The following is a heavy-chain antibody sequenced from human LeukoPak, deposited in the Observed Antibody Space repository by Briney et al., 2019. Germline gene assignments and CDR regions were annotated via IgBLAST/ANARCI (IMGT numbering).Heavy chain of an antibody. CDR2: INHSGST. Sequence: SETLSLTCAVYGGSFSGYYWSWIRQPPGKGLEWIGEINHSGSTNYNPSLKSRVTISVDTSKNQFSLKLGSVTAADTAVYYCAREPTVTNSYYYGMDVWGKGTTVTVSS. J-gene: IGHJ6*04. CDR1: GGSFSGYY. CDR3: AREPTVTNSYYYGMDV. D-gene: IGHD4-17*01. V-gene: IGHV4-34*01.